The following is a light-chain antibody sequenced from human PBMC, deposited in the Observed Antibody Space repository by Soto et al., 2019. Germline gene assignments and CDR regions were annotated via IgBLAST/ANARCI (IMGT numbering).Light chain of an antibody. J-gene: IGKJ3*01. CDR2: DSS. CDR3: HQRSYWPPA. V-gene: IGKV3-11*01. Sequence: EIVLTQSPVTLSLSAGERAALSCRASQSVSSLLAWYQQKPGQAPRLLIYDSSNRATGIPARFSGNGYGTDFTLTISRLEPEDSAVYYCHQRSYWPPAFGPGTTVELK. CDR1: QSVSSL.